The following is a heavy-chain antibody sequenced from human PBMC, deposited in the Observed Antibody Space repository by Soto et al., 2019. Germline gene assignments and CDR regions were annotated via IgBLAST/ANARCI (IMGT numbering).Heavy chain of an antibody. D-gene: IGHD6-13*01. CDR1: GFTFSSYA. CDR2: ISYDGSNK. Sequence: QVQLVESGGGVVQPGRSLRLSCAASGFTFSSYAMHWVRQAPGKGLEWVAVISYDGSNKYYADSVKGRFTISRDNSKTTLDLQMNSLRADDTAVYYCARDRIYSSSWYDYWGQGTLVTVSS. CDR3: ARDRIYSSSWYDY. V-gene: IGHV3-30-3*01. J-gene: IGHJ4*02.